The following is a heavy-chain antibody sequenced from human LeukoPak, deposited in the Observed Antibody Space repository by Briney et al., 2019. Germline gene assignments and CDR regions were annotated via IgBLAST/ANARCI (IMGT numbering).Heavy chain of an antibody. D-gene: IGHD1-26*01. CDR2: INHSGST. J-gene: IGHJ3*02. V-gene: IGHV4-34*01. CDR1: GGSFSDYY. Sequence: SETLSLTCAVYGGSFSDYYWSWIRQPPGKGLEYIGEINHSGSTNYNPSLKSRVTISVDTSKNQFSLKLSSVTAADTAVYYCARGVLLQERGAFDIWGQGAMVTVSS. CDR3: ARGVLLQERGAFDI.